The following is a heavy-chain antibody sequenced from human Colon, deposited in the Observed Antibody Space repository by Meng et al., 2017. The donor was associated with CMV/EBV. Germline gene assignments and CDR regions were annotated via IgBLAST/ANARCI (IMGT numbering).Heavy chain of an antibody. V-gene: IGHV3-30*04. D-gene: IGHD4-17*01. J-gene: IGHJ4*02. Sequence: GGSLRLSCAASGFTFSNSALHWVRQAPGKGLEWVALISFDGRSKSYADSVKGRFTVSRDNSKNTMFLQMNSLRLEDTAVYYCARVGDYPGGYFDYWGQGTLVTVS. CDR3: ARVGDYPGGYFDY. CDR2: ISFDGRSK. CDR1: GFTFSNSA.